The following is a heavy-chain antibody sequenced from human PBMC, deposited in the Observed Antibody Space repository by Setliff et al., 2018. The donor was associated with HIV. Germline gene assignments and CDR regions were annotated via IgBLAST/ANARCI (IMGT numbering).Heavy chain of an antibody. CDR3: ARGVLYGLSEY. CDR1: SDSISSGSYY. J-gene: IGHJ4*02. Sequence: SETLSLTCSVSSDSISSGSYYWSWIRQPPGKGLEWIGSIDYSGNTHYNPSLKSRVTISVDTSKNQFSLTLSSVTAADTAVYYCARGVLYGLSEYWGTGSLVTVSS. CDR2: IDYSGNT. D-gene: IGHD3-10*01. V-gene: IGHV4-39*01.